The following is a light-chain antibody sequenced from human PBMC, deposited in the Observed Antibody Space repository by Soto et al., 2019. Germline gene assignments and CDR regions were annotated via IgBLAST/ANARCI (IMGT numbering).Light chain of an antibody. Sequence: QSVLTQPRSASGSPGQSITISCTETSSDVGGYNYVSWYQQHPAKAPKLIIFDVSKRPSGVPNRFSGSKSGNTASLTISGLRAEDEADYYCCSYVGRNTYVFGTGTKLTVL. CDR2: DVS. J-gene: IGLJ1*01. V-gene: IGLV2-11*01. CDR3: CSYVGRNTYV. CDR1: SSDVGGYNY.